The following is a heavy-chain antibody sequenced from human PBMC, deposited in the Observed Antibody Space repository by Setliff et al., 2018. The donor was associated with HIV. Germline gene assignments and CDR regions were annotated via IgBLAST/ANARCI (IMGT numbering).Heavy chain of an antibody. D-gene: IGHD2-8*02. V-gene: IGHV3-15*01. CDR2: IKSKASGRTT. J-gene: IGHJ4*02. CDR1: GFSFNNAW. Sequence: GSLRLSCAASGFSFNNAWMRWVRQAPGKGLEWIGRIKSKASGRTTDYGAPAQGRFTILRDDSKTTLYLQINSLKTEDTAVYYCTMDLPGGVSECFDSWGQGTLVTVSS. CDR3: TMDLPGGVSECFDS.